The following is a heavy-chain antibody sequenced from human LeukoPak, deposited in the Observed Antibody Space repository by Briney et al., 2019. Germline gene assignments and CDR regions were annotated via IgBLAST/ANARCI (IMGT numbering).Heavy chain of an antibody. Sequence: GGSLRLSCAASGFSFSSYSINWVRQAPGKGLEWVSGISVSGGSTWYADSVKGRFTISRDNSKNTLYLQMNSLRAEDTAVYYCAKYVSAKGPPYALDVWGQGTTVTVSS. CDR2: ISVSGGST. CDR1: GFSFSSYS. J-gene: IGHJ6*02. D-gene: IGHD2/OR15-2a*01. CDR3: AKYVSAKGPPYALDV. V-gene: IGHV3-23*01.